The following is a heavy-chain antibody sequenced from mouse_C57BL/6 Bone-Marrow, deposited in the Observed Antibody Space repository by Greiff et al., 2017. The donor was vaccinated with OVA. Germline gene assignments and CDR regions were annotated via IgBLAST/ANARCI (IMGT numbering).Heavy chain of an antibody. J-gene: IGHJ2*01. V-gene: IGHV5-6*01. Sequence: EVMLVESGGDLVKPGGSLKLSCAASGFTFSSYGMSWVRQTPDQRLEWVATISSGGSYTYYPDSVKGRFTISRDNAKNTLYLQMSSLKSEDTAMYDCARHHYGSSLDYWGQGTTLTVSS. CDR1: GFTFSSYG. CDR2: ISSGGSYT. CDR3: ARHHYGSSLDY. D-gene: IGHD1-1*01.